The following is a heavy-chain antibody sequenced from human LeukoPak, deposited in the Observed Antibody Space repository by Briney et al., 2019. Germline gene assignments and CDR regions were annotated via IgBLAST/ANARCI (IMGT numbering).Heavy chain of an antibody. J-gene: IGHJ4*02. CDR3: ARDARGYSYGYYFDY. V-gene: IGHV4-59*01. Sequence: SGTLSLTCTVSGGSISSYYWSWIRQPPGKGLEWIGYIYYSGSTNYNPSLKSRVTISVDTSKNQFSLKLSSVTAADTAVYYCARDARGYSYGYYFDYWGQGTLVTVSS. CDR2: IYYSGST. D-gene: IGHD5-18*01. CDR1: GGSISSYY.